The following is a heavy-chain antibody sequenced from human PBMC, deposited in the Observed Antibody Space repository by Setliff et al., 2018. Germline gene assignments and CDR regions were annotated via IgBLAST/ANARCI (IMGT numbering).Heavy chain of an antibody. V-gene: IGHV1-46*01. D-gene: IGHD1-26*01. CDR2: INPSGGST. CDR3: ARRMWELRSDAFDI. CDR1: GGTFSSYA. J-gene: IGHJ3*02. Sequence: ASVKVSCKASGGTFSSYAISWVRQAPGQGLEWMGIINPSGGSTSYAQKFQGRVTMTRDTSTSTVYMKLSSLRSEDTAVYYCARRMWELRSDAFDIWGQGTMVTVSS.